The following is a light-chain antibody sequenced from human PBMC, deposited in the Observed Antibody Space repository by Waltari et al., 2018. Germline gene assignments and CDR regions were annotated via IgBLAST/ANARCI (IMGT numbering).Light chain of an antibody. V-gene: IGKV1-5*03. CDR1: QSVNSW. CDR3: QQYNSYST. J-gene: IGKJ1*01. Sequence: DIQMTQSPSTLSASVGDRVAITCRASQSVNSWLAWYQQKPGKAPKFLIYKASILESGVPSRFSGSGSGTEFTLTISNLQPDDFATYYCQQYNSYSTFGQGTKVELK. CDR2: KAS.